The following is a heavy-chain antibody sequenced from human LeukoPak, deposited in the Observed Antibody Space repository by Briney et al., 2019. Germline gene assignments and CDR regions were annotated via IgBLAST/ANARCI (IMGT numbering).Heavy chain of an antibody. Sequence: GASVKVSCKVSGYTLTELSMHWVRQAPGKGLEWMGGFDPEDGETIYAQKFQGRVTMTEDTSTDTAYMELSSLRSEDTAVYYCATDPRQRILSVHGWELSDWGQGTLVTVSS. CDR2: FDPEDGET. CDR1: GYTLTELS. CDR3: ATDPRQRILSVHGWELSD. J-gene: IGHJ4*02. D-gene: IGHD1-26*01. V-gene: IGHV1-24*01.